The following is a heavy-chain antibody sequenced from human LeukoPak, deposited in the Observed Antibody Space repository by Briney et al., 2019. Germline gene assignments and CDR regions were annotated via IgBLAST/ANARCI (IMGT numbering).Heavy chain of an antibody. CDR1: GFSVSTGGVG. J-gene: IGHJ4*02. V-gene: IGHV2-5*02. CDR2: IYWDDDK. Sequence: SGPTLVKPTQTLTLTCSCSGFSVSTGGVGVGWIRQPPGKALEWLALIYWDDDKRHSPSLKSRLTITKDTSKNQVVLTMTNMDPVDTATYYCARIPTQSYSFDYWGQGTLVTVSS. D-gene: IGHD2-21*01. CDR3: ARIPTQSYSFDY.